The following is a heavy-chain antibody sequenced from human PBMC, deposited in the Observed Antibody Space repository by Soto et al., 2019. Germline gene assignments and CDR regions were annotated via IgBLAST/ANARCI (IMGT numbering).Heavy chain of an antibody. V-gene: IGHV4-31*03. J-gene: IGHJ4*02. D-gene: IGHD2-15*01. CDR3: ARWVEVSLDYFDS. CDR1: GVSISNGYYY. Sequence: QVQLQESGPGLVKPSETLSLTCTVSGVSISNGYYYWSWVRQNPGKGLEWIGHIYHSGRTYYNPSLKSRVTISVDTSNNQFSLNLSSVTAADTAVYYCARWVEVSLDYFDSWGQGTPVTVSS. CDR2: IYHSGRT.